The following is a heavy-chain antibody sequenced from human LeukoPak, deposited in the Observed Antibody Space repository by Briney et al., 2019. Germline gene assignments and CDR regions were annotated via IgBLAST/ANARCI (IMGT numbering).Heavy chain of an antibody. D-gene: IGHD3-10*01. CDR1: GYTFTSYG. V-gene: IGHV1-18*01. CDR2: ISAYNGNT. Sequence: ASVKVSCKASGYTFTSYGISWVRQAPGQGLEWMGWISAYNGNTNYAQKLQGRVTMTTDTSTSTAYMELRSLRSDDTAVYYCAVYYYGSGTHAFDIWGQGTMVTVSS. CDR3: AVYYYGSGTHAFDI. J-gene: IGHJ3*02.